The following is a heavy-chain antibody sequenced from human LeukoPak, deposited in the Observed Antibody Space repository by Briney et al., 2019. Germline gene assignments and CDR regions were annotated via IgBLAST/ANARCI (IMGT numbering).Heavy chain of an antibody. CDR1: GFTFSSYS. CDR3: ARGGMGYSSSWYY. CDR2: ISSSSSYI. J-gene: IGHJ4*02. D-gene: IGHD6-13*01. V-gene: IGHV3-21*01. Sequence: GGSLRLSCAASGFTFSSYSMNWVRQAPGKGLEWVSSISSSSSYIYYADSVKGRFTISRDNAKNSLYLQMNSLRAEDTAVYYCARGGMGYSSSWYYWGQGTLVTVSS.